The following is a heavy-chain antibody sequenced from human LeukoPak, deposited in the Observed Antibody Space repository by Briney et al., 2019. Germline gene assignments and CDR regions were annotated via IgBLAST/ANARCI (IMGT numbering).Heavy chain of an antibody. CDR2: IYHSGST. Sequence: SETLSLTCTVSGGSISSGGYYWSWIRQPPGKGLEWIGYIYHSGSTYYNPSLKSRVTISVDTSKNQVSLKLIAVTAADTAVYYCARENWNYGEDFWGQGALVTVSS. CDR3: ARENWNYGEDF. V-gene: IGHV4-30-2*01. J-gene: IGHJ4*02. CDR1: GGSISSGGYY. D-gene: IGHD1-7*01.